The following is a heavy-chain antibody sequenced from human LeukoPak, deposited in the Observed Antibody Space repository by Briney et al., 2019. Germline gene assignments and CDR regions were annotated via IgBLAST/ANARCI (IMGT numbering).Heavy chain of an antibody. CDR3: ARGVVVVPAAPDAFDI. CDR1: GFTFSSYW. V-gene: IGHV3-74*01. CDR2: INSDGSST. D-gene: IGHD2-2*01. Sequence: GGSLRLSCAASGFTFSSYWMHGVRQAPGKWLVWVSRINSDGSSTSYADSVKGRFTISRDNAKNTLYLQMNSLRAEDTAVYYCARGVVVVPAAPDAFDIWGQGTMVTVSS. J-gene: IGHJ3*02.